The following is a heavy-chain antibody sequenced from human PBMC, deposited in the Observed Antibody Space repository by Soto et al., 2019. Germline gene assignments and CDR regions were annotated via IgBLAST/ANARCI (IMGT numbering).Heavy chain of an antibody. J-gene: IGHJ4*02. CDR1: GFSLSTSGVG. CDR2: IYWDDDK. Sequence: QITLKESGPPLVKPTQTLTLTCTFSGFSLSTSGVGVGWIRQPPGKALEWLALIYWDDDKRYSPSLKSRLTTXKXTXXNQVVLTMTNMDPVDTATYYCAHSSGYSYGGVIDYWGQGTLVTVSS. CDR3: AHSSGYSYGGVIDY. V-gene: IGHV2-5*02. D-gene: IGHD5-18*01.